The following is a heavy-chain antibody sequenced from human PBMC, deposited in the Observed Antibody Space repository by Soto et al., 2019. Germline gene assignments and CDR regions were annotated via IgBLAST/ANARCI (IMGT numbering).Heavy chain of an antibody. CDR2: TYYRSKWDY. V-gene: IGHV6-1*01. CDR3: ARLIGNSWLDS. J-gene: IGHJ5*01. D-gene: IGHD2-8*01. CDR1: GDSVSTNSAT. Sequence: QVQLQQSGPGLVKPSQTLSLTCAISGDSVSTNSATWDWIRQSPSRGLEWLGRTYYRSKWDYDYAASVKGRININPDTSNNQVSLHLDSMTPDDTAVYYCARLIGNSWLDSWGQGTLVTVSS.